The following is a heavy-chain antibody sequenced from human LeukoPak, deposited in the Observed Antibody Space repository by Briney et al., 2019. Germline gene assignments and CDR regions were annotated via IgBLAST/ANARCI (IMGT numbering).Heavy chain of an antibody. CDR2: IVVGSGNT. D-gene: IGHD2-15*01. V-gene: IGHV1-58*01. CDR1: GFTFSSSA. Sequence: GTSVKVSCKASGFTFSSSAVQWVRQARGQRLGWIGWIVVGSGNTNYAQKFQERVTITRDMSTSTAYMELSSLRSEDTAVYYCATGRYCSGGSCYSYGMGVWGQGTTVTVSS. CDR3: ATGRYCSGGSCYSYGMGV. J-gene: IGHJ6*02.